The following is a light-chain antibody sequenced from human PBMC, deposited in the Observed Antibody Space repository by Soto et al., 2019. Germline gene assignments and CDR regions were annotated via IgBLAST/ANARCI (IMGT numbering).Light chain of an antibody. CDR2: EVS. V-gene: IGLV2-14*01. Sequence: QSVLAQPASVSGSPGLSITISCTGTSSDVGYYNYVSWYQQHPGKAPKLMIYEVSNRPSGVSNRFSGSKSGNTASLTISGLQAEDEADYYCSSSTTTSTLVFGSGTKVTVL. CDR1: SSDVGYYNY. J-gene: IGLJ1*01. CDR3: SSSTTTSTLV.